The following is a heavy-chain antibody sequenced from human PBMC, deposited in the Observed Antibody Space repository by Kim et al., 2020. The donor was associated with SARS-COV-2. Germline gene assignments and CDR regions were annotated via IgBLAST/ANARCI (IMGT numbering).Heavy chain of an antibody. Sequence: GGSLRLSCAASGITLSGSTVHWVRQASGKGLEWVGRIRSKANSYATAYSASVKDRFTISRDDSKNTAYLEMNSLKTEDTAVYYCTKANRMVVGWFDPWG. J-gene: IGHJ5*02. CDR1: GITLSGST. CDR3: TKANRMVVGWFDP. V-gene: IGHV3-73*01. D-gene: IGHD3-22*01. CDR2: IRSKANSYAT.